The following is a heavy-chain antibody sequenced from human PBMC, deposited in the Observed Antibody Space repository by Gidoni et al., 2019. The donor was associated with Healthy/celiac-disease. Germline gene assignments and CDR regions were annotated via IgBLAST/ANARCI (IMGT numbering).Heavy chain of an antibody. CDR3: ARDSRYYGSDLRYSSGYFDL. J-gene: IGHJ2*01. Sequence: QVQLQESGPGLVKPSQTLSLTCTVSGGSISRGGYYWRWIRQHPGKGLEWIGYIYYSGSTYYNPSLKSRVTISVDTSKNQFSLKLSSVTAADTAVYYCARDSRYYGSDLRYSSGYFDLWGRGTLVTVSS. CDR1: GGSISRGGYY. CDR2: IYYSGST. V-gene: IGHV4-31*03. D-gene: IGHD3-10*01.